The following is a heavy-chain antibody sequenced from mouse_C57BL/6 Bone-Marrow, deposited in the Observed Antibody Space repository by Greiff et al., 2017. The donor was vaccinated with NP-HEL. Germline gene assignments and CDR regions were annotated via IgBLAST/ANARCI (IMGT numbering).Heavy chain of an antibody. D-gene: IGHD2-1*01. CDR2: IDHENGDT. CDR3: RELLDAMGY. Sequence: VQLQQSGAELVRPGASVKLSCTASGFNIKDDYMHWVKQRPEQGLEWIGWIDHENGDTEYASKFQGQVTISADTPANTDYLQLGSLTSEEAPVYYCRELLDAMGYWGQGTAVTVSS. V-gene: IGHV14-4*01. CDR1: GFNIKDDY. J-gene: IGHJ4*01.